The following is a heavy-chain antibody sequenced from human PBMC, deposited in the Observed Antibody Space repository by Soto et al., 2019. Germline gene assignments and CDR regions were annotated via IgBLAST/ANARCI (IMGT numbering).Heavy chain of an antibody. CDR3: ERMPDCRIPDCPVPKRCPRVGYYSYCGIDH. Sequence: QVRLVQSAAEVKKPGASVRVSCKASGYTFSNYGITWVRQAPGQGLEWMGWISAYNGNTHFAQKFQGRVTMTTDTPTPATFXXXRXSRSGDTAATSGERMPDCRIPDCPVPKRCPRVGYYSYCGIDHWGQGTMVTVSS. J-gene: IGHJ6*02. D-gene: IGHD2-21*02. CDR2: ISAYNGNT. CDR1: GYTFSNYG. V-gene: IGHV1-18*01.